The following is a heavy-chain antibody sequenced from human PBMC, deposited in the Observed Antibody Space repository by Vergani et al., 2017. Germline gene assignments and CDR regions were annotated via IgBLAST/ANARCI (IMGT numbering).Heavy chain of an antibody. V-gene: IGHV2-70*01. CDR1: GFSLSTSGMC. CDR3: ARIAGSTSCFDAFDI. J-gene: IGHJ3*02. Sequence: QVTLRESGPALVKPTQTLTLTCTFSGFSLSTSGMCVSWIRQPPGKALEWLALIDWDDDKYYSTSLKTRLTISKDTSKNQVVLTMTNMDPVDTATYYCARIAGSTSCFDAFDIWGQGTMVTVSS. CDR2: IDWDDDK. D-gene: IGHD2-2*01.